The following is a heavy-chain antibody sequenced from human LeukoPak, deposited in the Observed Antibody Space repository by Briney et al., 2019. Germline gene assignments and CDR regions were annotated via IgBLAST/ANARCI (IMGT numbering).Heavy chain of an antibody. Sequence: SETLPLTCSVSGYSISSGYQWAWIRQSPGKGLEWIGSIFHSGSAHYNPSLKSRVTISVDTSRNQFSLKLNSVSATDTAVYYCARDPRWLTPDCTSTSCYENYFDPWGQGTLVTVSS. V-gene: IGHV4-38-2*02. CDR1: GYSISSGYQ. CDR3: ARDPRWLTPDCTSTSCYENYFDP. CDR2: IFHSGSA. D-gene: IGHD2-2*01. J-gene: IGHJ5*02.